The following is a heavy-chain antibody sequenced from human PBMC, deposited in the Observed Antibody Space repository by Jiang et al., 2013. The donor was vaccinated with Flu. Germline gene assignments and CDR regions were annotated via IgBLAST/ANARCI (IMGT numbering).Heavy chain of an antibody. V-gene: IGHV2-5*08. CDR3: AHRWGNDPLGY. CDR1: GFSLSTSGMC. D-gene: IGHD7-27*01. CDR2: IYWNEGK. J-gene: IGHJ4*02. Sequence: GFSLSTSGMCVSWIRQPPGKALEWLGIIYWNEGKYYNPSLKSRLTFTRDTSRNQLVLTMTNMDPVDTATYYCAHRWGNDPLGYWGQGTLVTVSS.